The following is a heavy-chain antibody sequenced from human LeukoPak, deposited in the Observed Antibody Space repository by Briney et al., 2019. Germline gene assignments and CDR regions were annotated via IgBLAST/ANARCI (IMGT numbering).Heavy chain of an antibody. Sequence: TTSETLTLTCAVYGGSFSGYYWSWIRQPPGKGLEWIGEINHSGSTNYNPSLKSRVTISVDTSKNQFSLKLSSVTAADTAVYYCARSIVVVITPPAYYYGMDVWGQGTTVTVSS. D-gene: IGHD3-22*01. CDR2: INHSGST. CDR1: GGSFSGYY. CDR3: ARSIVVVITPPAYYYGMDV. V-gene: IGHV4-34*01. J-gene: IGHJ6*02.